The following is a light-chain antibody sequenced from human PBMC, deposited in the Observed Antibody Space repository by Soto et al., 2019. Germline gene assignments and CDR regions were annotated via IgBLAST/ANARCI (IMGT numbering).Light chain of an antibody. CDR3: QQYIKWPIT. CDR1: QSVNSN. J-gene: IGKJ5*01. V-gene: IGKV3-15*01. Sequence: DIVLTQSPATLSLSPVERATLSCRASQSVNSNLAWYQQKLGQAPRVLIYGASTRATGIPARFSGSGSGTEFTLTVSSLQSEDFAVYYCQQYIKWPITFGQGTRLEIK. CDR2: GAS.